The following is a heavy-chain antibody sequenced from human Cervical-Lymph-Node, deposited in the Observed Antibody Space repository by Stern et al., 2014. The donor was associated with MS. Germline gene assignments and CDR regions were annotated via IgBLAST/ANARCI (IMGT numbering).Heavy chain of an antibody. CDR2: IISSSTSI. CDR3: ARRKDLAAVGPTFDS. J-gene: IGHJ4*02. Sequence: VQLVESGGGLVKPGGSLRLSCAASGFTFSSYTMNWVRQAPGKGLEWVSSIISSSTSIYYADSVQGRFTISRDNAKNSLYLQMNSLRAEDTAVYYCARRKDLAAVGPTFDSWGQGTLVTVSS. V-gene: IGHV3-21*01. CDR1: GFTFSSYT. D-gene: IGHD6-13*01.